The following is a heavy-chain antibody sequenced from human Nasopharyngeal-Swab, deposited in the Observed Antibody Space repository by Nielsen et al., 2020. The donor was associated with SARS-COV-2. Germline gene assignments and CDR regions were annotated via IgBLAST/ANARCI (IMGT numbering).Heavy chain of an antibody. D-gene: IGHD1-20*01. Sequence: GESLKISCAASGFTFSDYYMSWIRQAPGKGLEYISYISGSGGTIYYGDSMKGRFTITRDNAKNSLYLQMNILRAEDTAVYYCARDRDNWDFDYWGQGTLVTVSS. V-gene: IGHV3-11*04. CDR2: ISGSGGTI. CDR3: ARDRDNWDFDY. CDR1: GFTFSDYY. J-gene: IGHJ4*02.